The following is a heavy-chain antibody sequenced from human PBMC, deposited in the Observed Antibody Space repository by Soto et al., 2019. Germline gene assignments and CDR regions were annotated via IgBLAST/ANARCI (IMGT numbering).Heavy chain of an antibody. Sequence: QVQLQQWGAGLLKSSETLSLTCAVYGGSFSGYYWNWLRQPPGEGLEWIGKIDQSGSTNYNPSLKWTAPLAVXXSXSXXSLQLTSVTAMDTAVYYCAGGRDTVVRGVMNWFDPWGQGTLVTVSS. D-gene: IGHD3-10*01. CDR3: AGGRDTVVRGVMNWFDP. J-gene: IGHJ5*02. CDR1: GGSFSGYY. V-gene: IGHV4-34*01. CDR2: IDQSGST.